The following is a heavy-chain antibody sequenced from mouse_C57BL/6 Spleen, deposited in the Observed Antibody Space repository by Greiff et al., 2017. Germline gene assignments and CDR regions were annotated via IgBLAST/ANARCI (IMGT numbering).Heavy chain of an antibody. CDR3: ARGGPYDYPWYFDV. V-gene: IGHV1-76*01. CDR1: GYTFTDYY. CDR2: IYPGSGNT. Sequence: QVQLQQSGAELVRPGASVKLSCKASGYTFTDYYINWVKQRPGQGLEWIARIYPGSGNTYYNEKFKGKATLTAEKSSSTAYMQLSSLTSEDSAVYFCARGGPYDYPWYFDVWGTGTTVTVSS. D-gene: IGHD2-4*01. J-gene: IGHJ1*03.